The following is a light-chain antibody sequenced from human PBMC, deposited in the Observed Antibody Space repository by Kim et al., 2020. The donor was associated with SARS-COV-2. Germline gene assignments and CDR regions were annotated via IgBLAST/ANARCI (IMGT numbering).Light chain of an antibody. CDR2: DVS. V-gene: IGLV2-14*03. J-gene: IGLJ3*02. CDR1: SSDVGSYNY. CDR3: TSYASSSGRV. Sequence: GQSITISCTGTSSDVGSYNYVSWHQQHPGKAPKLMIYDVSNRPSGVSDRFSGSRSGNTASLTISGLQTEDEADYYCTSYASSSGRVFGGGTKLTVL.